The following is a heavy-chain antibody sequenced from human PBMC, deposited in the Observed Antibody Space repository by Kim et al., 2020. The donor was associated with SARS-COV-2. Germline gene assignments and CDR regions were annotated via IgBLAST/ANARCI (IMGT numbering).Heavy chain of an antibody. J-gene: IGHJ5*02. CDR1: GGSISSSSYY. Sequence: SETLSLTCTVSGGSISSSSYYWGWIRQPPGKGLEWIGSIYYSGSTYYNPSLKSRVTISVDTSKNQFSLKLSSVTAADTAVYYCARGIHGYDFWSGYYRWKAWFDPWGQGTLVTVSS. CDR2: IYYSGST. CDR3: ARGIHGYDFWSGYYRWKAWFDP. D-gene: IGHD3-3*01. V-gene: IGHV4-39*07.